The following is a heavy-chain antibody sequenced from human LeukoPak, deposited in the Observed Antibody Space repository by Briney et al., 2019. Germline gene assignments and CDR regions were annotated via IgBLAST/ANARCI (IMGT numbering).Heavy chain of an antibody. Sequence: GRSLRLSCAASGFTFSSYGMHWVRQAPGKGLEWVAVIWYDGSNKYYADSVKGRFTISRDNYKNTLYLQMNSLRAEDTAVYYCAREYCSGGSCYSPYYFDYWGQGTLVTVSS. D-gene: IGHD2-15*01. CDR3: AREYCSGGSCYSPYYFDY. CDR2: IWYDGSNK. J-gene: IGHJ4*02. V-gene: IGHV3-33*01. CDR1: GFTFSSYG.